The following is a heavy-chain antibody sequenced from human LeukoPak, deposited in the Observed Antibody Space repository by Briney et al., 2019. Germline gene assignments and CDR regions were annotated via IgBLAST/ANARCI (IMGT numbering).Heavy chain of an antibody. CDR1: GYIFTSYG. CDR3: ARVVVATTRDLDY. Sequence: GASVKVSCKASGYIFTSYGSSWVRQAPGQGLEWMGWISAYNGNTNYAQKLQGRVTMTTDTSTSTAYMELRSLRSDDTAAYYCARVVVATTRDLDYWGQGTLVTVSS. D-gene: IGHD5-12*01. CDR2: ISAYNGNT. J-gene: IGHJ4*02. V-gene: IGHV1-18*01.